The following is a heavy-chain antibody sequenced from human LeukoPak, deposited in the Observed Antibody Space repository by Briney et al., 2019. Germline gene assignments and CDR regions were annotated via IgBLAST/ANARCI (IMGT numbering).Heavy chain of an antibody. V-gene: IGHV3-23*01. J-gene: IGHJ2*01. CDR3: AKDGDENSSNWYWYFDL. D-gene: IGHD6-13*01. CDR2: VSESGGST. Sequence: SGGALRLSCAASGFTFSNYVMSWVRQAPGKGLEWVSAVSESGGSTYYAASVKGRFTISRDNSKNTLYLQMSSLSAEDTALYYCAKDGDENSSNWYWYFDLRGRGTLVTVSS. CDR1: GFTFSNYV.